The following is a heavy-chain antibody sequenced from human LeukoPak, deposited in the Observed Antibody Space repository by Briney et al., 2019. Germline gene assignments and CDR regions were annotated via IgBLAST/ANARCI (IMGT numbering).Heavy chain of an antibody. CDR3: ARYYGDYSSNWFDP. D-gene: IGHD4-17*01. CDR2: IYYSGST. V-gene: IGHV4-39*07. Sequence: SETLSLTCTVSGGSISSSSYYWGWIRQPPGKGLEWIGSIYYSGSTNYNPSLKSRVTISVDTSKNQFSLKLSSVTAADTAVYYCARYYGDYSSNWFDPWGQGTLVTVSS. J-gene: IGHJ5*02. CDR1: GGSISSSSYY.